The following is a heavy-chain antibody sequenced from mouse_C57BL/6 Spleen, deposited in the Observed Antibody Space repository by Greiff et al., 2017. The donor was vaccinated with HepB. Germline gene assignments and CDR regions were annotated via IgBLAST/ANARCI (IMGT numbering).Heavy chain of an antibody. CDR3: VRHRQLRLDAMDY. CDR1: GFSFNTYA. CDR2: IRSKSNNYAT. V-gene: IGHV10-1*01. J-gene: IGHJ4*01. Sequence: EVQRVESGGGLVQPKGSLKLSCAASGFSFNTYAMNWVRQAPGKGLEWVARIRSKSNNYATYYADSVKDRFTISRDDSESMLYLQMNNLKTEDTAMYYCVRHRQLRLDAMDYWGQGTSVTVSS. D-gene: IGHD3-2*02.